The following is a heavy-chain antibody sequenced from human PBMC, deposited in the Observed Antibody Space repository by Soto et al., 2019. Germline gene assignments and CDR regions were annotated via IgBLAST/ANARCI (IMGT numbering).Heavy chain of an antibody. CDR1: GFSLSTSGAG. D-gene: IGHD1-26*01. J-gene: IGHJ4*02. CDR2: ISWKDEK. Sequence: QITLKESGPPLVKPTQTLTVTCTFSGFSLSTSGAGVGWIRQSPGKAPEWLALISWKDEKRYNPGLKSRLTITKDTSKIQVGLTMTNLDPVDTATYFCAHRYGGNYYRWYFDSWGQGTLVTVSS. CDR3: AHRYGGNYYRWYFDS. V-gene: IGHV2-5*01.